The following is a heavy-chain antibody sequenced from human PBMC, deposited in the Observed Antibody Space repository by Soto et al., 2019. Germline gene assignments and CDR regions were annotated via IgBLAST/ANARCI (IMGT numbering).Heavy chain of an antibody. V-gene: IGHV3-48*01. J-gene: IGHJ5*02. CDR3: VRGKYCSGDGCNDGANWFRP. CDR1: GFTFTTFS. D-gene: IGHD2-15*01. CDR2: IHSSSTTI. Sequence: EVQLVESGGGLVQPGGSLRLSCAASGFTFTTFSMDWVRQAPGKGLEWVSYIHSSSTTIFYADSVKGRFTNSRDNAKDCLYLEKNCLRVEDTALYYWVRGKYCSGDGCNDGANWFRPWGQGTLVTVSS.